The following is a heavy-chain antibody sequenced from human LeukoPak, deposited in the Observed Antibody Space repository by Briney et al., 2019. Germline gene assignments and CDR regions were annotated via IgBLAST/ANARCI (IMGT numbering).Heavy chain of an antibody. D-gene: IGHD1-26*01. J-gene: IGHJ4*02. V-gene: IGHV4-30-2*01. CDR3: SRESGAFCPFGY. CDR2: IYHSGST. CDR1: GGSISSGGYS. Sequence: SETLSLTCAVSGGSISSGGYSWSWIRQPPGKGLEWIGYIYHSGSTYYNPSLKSRVTISVDRSKNQFSLKLSSVTAADTAIYYCSRESGAFCPFGYWGQGTLLIVPP.